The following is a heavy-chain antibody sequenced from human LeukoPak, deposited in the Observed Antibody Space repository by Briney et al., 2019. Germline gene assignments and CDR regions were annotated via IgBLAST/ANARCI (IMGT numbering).Heavy chain of an antibody. J-gene: IGHJ5*02. CDR2: IYYSGST. Sequence: SQTLSLTCTVSGGSISSGGYSWSWIRQHPGKGLEWIGYIYYSGSTYYNPSLKSRVTISVDTSKNQFSLKLSSVTAADTAVYYCARELMVRGRDWFDPWGQGTLVTVSS. V-gene: IGHV4-31*03. D-gene: IGHD3-10*01. CDR3: ARELMVRGRDWFDP. CDR1: GGSISSGGYS.